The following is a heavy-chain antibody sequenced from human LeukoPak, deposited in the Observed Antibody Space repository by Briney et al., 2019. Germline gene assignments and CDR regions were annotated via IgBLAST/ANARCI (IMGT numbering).Heavy chain of an antibody. Sequence: GGSLRLSCAASGFTFSSYAMSWVRQAPGKGLEWVSAISISGGDTFYADSVKGRFTISRDNSKNTLYLQMNSLRAEDTAVYYCAKDASHSRNGWYVSEYWGRGTLVTVSS. V-gene: IGHV3-23*01. CDR3: AKDASHSRNGWYVSEY. CDR2: ISISGGDT. D-gene: IGHD6-19*01. J-gene: IGHJ4*02. CDR1: GFTFSSYA.